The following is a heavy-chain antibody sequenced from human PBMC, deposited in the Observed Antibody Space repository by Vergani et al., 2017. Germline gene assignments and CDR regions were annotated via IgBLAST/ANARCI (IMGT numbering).Heavy chain of an antibody. Sequence: QVQLVESGGGVVQPGTSLRLSCVVSGFALNRQAMYWVRQAPGKGLEGVVGISFDGTNEYYPDLVKGRFTISRDIAKNTLYLQRNSLRAEDTAVYYCAGGIAGHDAFAIWGQGTMVTVSS. V-gene: IGHV3-30-3*01. CDR3: AGGIAGHDAFAI. D-gene: IGHD6-13*01. J-gene: IGHJ3*02. CDR1: GFALNRQA. CDR2: ISFDGTNE.